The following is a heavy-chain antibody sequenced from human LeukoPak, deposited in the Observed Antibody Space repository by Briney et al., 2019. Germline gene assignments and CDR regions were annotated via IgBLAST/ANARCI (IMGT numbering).Heavy chain of an antibody. CDR3: ARKMHLYGSGSYFVY. J-gene: IGHJ4*02. Sequence: ASVKVSCKASGYTFTSYDINWVRQATGQGLEWMGWMNPNSGNTGYAQKFQGRVTMTRNTSISTAYMELSSLRSEDTALYYCARKMHLYGSGSYFVYWGQGTLVTVSS. D-gene: IGHD3-10*01. V-gene: IGHV1-8*01. CDR2: MNPNSGNT. CDR1: GYTFTSYD.